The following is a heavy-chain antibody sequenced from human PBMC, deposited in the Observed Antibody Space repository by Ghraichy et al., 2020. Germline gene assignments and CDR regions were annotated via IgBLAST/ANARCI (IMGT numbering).Heavy chain of an antibody. D-gene: IGHD5-12*01. V-gene: IGHV3-11*05. CDR1: GFTFSDYY. CDR2: ISTTSSYR. CDR3: ARGYDYFAD. Sequence: GESPNISCRTSGFTFSDYYMSWIRQAPGKGLEWISYISTTSSYRDNADSVKGRFTISRDNAKSSLYLQMNSLRAEDTAVYYCARGYDYFADWGQGTLVTVSS. J-gene: IGHJ4*02.